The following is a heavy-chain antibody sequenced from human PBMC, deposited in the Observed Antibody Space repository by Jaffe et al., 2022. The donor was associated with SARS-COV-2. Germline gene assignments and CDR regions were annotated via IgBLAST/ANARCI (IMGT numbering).Heavy chain of an antibody. J-gene: IGHJ4*02. CDR3: ATSRGIGNYFFDS. D-gene: IGHD3-16*01. V-gene: IGHV3-21*02. CDR1: GFTFMDHC. CDR2: ISPSGTYI. Sequence: EVQLVESGGGLVRPGGSLRLSCTASGFTFMDHCINWVRQAPGRGLEWVSSISPSGTYIYYADSVKGRFTISRDNAKASVSLQVNSLSAEDTAIYYCATSRGIGNYFFDSWGQGDLVTVAS.